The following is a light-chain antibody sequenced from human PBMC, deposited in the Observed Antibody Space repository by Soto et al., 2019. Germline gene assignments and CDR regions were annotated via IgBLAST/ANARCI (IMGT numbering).Light chain of an antibody. J-gene: IGKJ1*01. CDR2: GAS. V-gene: IGKV3-20*01. CDR3: QQYNKWPRT. Sequence: EIVLTQSPGSLSFSPGERATLSCRASQSVKNNYLAWYQQKPGQAPRLLISGASSRTTGIPDRFSGSGSGKDLTLTISSLQSEDFAVSYCQQYNKWPRTFGHGTKVEIX. CDR1: QSVKNNY.